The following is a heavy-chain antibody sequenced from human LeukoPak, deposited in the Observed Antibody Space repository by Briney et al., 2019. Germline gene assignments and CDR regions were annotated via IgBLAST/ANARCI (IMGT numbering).Heavy chain of an antibody. D-gene: IGHD4-23*01. V-gene: IGHV4-59*01. CDR3: ARVGFGNTPHPIDY. J-gene: IGHJ4*02. Sequence: PSETLSLTCTVSGGSISSYYWSWIRQPPGKGLEWIGYIYYSGSTNYNPSLRSRVTISVDTSKNQFSLELSSVTAADTAVYYCARVGFGNTPHPIDYWGQGALVTVSS. CDR1: GGSISSYY. CDR2: IYYSGST.